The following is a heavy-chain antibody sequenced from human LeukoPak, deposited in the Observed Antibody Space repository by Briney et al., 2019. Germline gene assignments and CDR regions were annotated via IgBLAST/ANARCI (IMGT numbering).Heavy chain of an antibody. CDR3: ARGKTATGTGSAY. D-gene: IGHD3-10*01. V-gene: IGHV3-11*01. CDR1: GFTFSDYY. J-gene: IGHJ4*02. CDR2: MSNSGSTI. Sequence: PGGCLRLSCAASGFTFSDYYMNWIRQAPGKGLEWVSYMSNSGSTIYYADFAKGRFTISRDNAKNSLYLQMNSLRAEDTAVYYCARGKTATGTGSAYWGQGTLVTVSS.